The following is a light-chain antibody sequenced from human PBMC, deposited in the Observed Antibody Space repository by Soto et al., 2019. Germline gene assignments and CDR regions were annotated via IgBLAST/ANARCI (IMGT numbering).Light chain of an antibody. V-gene: IGKV1-39*01. Sequence: DIQMTQSPSSLSASVGDRVSVTCRSSQSISTFLNWYQQRPGEAPKLLIYAASSLQSGVPSRFSGSGSGADFTLTIGILQPEDFATYYCQQSYTTPRTFGQGTKVEVK. CDR2: AAS. J-gene: IGKJ1*01. CDR3: QQSYTTPRT. CDR1: QSISTF.